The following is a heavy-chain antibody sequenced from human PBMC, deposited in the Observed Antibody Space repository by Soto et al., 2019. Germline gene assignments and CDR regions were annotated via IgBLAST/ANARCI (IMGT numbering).Heavy chain of an antibody. Sequence: GGSLRLSCAASGFTVSRNYMSWVRQAPGKGLEWVSVIYSGGSTYYADSVKGRFTISRDNSKNTLYLQMNSLRAEDTAVYYCAREVRGGYDFWSGYLGWFDPWGQGTLVTVSS. V-gene: IGHV3-53*01. D-gene: IGHD3-3*01. CDR3: AREVRGGYDFWSGYLGWFDP. CDR1: GFTVSRNY. J-gene: IGHJ5*02. CDR2: IYSGGST.